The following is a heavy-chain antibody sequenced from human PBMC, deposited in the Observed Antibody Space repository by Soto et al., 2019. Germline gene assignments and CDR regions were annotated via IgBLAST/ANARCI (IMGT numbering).Heavy chain of an antibody. CDR3: AWPSHPRVDV. V-gene: IGHV4-39*01. J-gene: IGHJ6*02. Sequence: QLQLQESGPGLVKPSETLSLTCTVSGGSISSTSYYWGWIRQPPGKGLEWIGSIYYTGSTYYNPSLKSRVTLSVDTSTNQFSLKLSSVTAADTAVYYCAWPSHPRVDVWGQGTTVTVSS. CDR2: IYYTGST. CDR1: GGSISSTSYY.